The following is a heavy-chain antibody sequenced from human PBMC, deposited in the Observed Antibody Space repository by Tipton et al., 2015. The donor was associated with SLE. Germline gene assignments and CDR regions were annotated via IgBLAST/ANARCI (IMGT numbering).Heavy chain of an antibody. V-gene: IGHV3-30*04. D-gene: IGHD3-16*01. Sequence: SLRLSCAASGFYFSAYAMHWVRQAPSKGLEWVAVISYDASNKYYADSVEGRFTISRDNSKNTVYLQMDSLRSGDTALYYCARGGDGPLDYWGQGTLVTVPS. CDR1: GFYFSAYA. CDR2: ISYDASNK. CDR3: ARGGDGPLDY. J-gene: IGHJ4*02.